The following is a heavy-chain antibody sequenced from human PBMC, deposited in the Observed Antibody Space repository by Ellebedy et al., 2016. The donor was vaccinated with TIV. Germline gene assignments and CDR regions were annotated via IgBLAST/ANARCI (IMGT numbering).Heavy chain of an antibody. CDR3: ARDSPAYYNSRGLNF. Sequence: GSLRLSCTVSGDFVTSGAYYWSWIRQPPGKGLEWIGYVLYSGTTSYNPSLLGRRSISLDTSKNQFSLNLTSLTAADTAFYFCARDSPAYYNSRGLNFWGPGILVTVSS. V-gene: IGHV4-61*08. J-gene: IGHJ4*02. CDR1: GDFVTSGAYY. CDR2: VLYSGTT. D-gene: IGHD3-22*01.